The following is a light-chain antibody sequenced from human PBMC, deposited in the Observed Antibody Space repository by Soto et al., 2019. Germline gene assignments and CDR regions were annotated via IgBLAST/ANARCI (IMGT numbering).Light chain of an antibody. J-gene: IGLJ2*01. V-gene: IGLV2-14*01. CDR1: SSDVGGYNY. Sequence: QSVLTQPASVSGSPGQSITISCTGTSSDVGGYNYVSWYQQHPGKAPKLMIYDVSNRPPGVSNRFAGSKSGNTASLTISGLQAEDEADYYCSSYTSSSTVVFGGGTKLALL. CDR2: DVS. CDR3: SSYTSSSTVV.